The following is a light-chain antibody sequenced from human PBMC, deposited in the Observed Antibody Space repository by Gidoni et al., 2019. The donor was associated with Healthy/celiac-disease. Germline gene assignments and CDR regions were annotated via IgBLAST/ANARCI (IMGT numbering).Light chain of an antibody. Sequence: ELVLTQSPATLSLSPVERATLTCRASQSVSSYLAWYQQKPGQAPSLLIYDAANRATGIPARFSGSGSGTDFTLTISSLEPEDFAVYYCQQRSTLLTFGGXTKVEIK. CDR2: DAA. CDR1: QSVSSY. CDR3: QQRSTLLT. V-gene: IGKV3-11*01. J-gene: IGKJ4*01.